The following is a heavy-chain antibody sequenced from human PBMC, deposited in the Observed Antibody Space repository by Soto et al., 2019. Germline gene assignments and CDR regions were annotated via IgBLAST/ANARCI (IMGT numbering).Heavy chain of an antibody. D-gene: IGHD1-26*01. J-gene: IGHJ6*02. Sequence: ASVKVSFKASRYTFTSYAMNCVRQSPGQGLEWMGWINTNTGNPTYAQGFTGRFVSSLDTSVSTAYLQICSLKAEDTAVYYCARDSGGLVHYYGMDVWGQGTTVTVSS. CDR1: RYTFTSYA. CDR2: INTNTGNP. V-gene: IGHV7-4-1*01. CDR3: ARDSGGLVHYYGMDV.